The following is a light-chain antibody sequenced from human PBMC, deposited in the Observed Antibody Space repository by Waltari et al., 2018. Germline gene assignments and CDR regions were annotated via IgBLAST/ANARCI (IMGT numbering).Light chain of an antibody. CDR2: DVS. CDR1: SSDVGASNY. CDR3: SSYISSSTLEL. V-gene: IGLV2-14*03. Sequence: QSALTQPASVSGSPGQSIPIPCTGTSSDVGASNYVSWYQQHPGKAPKLMIYDVSNRPSGVSNRFSGSKSGNTASLTISGLQAEDEADYYCSSYISSSTLELFGGGTSLTVL. J-gene: IGLJ2*01.